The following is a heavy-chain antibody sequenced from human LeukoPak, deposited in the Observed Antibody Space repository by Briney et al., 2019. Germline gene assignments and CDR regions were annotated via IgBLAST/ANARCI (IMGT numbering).Heavy chain of an antibody. CDR1: GFTFSSHT. CDR3: TRELLSLHQGLDS. V-gene: IGHV3-21*06. D-gene: IGHD2/OR15-2a*01. Sequence: GGSLRLSCAASGFTFSSHTMNWVRQAPGKGLEWVACVSSNVNKMYYAESVRGRFTVSRDNAGNSLSLQMDCLRAEDTAVYYCTRELLSLHQGLDSWGQGTLVTVSS. J-gene: IGHJ5*01. CDR2: VSSNVNKM.